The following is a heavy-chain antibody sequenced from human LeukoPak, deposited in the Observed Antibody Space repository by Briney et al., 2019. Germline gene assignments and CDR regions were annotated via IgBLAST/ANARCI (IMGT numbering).Heavy chain of an antibody. V-gene: IGHV3-33*06. J-gene: IGHJ4*02. D-gene: IGHD2-15*01. CDR2: IWYDGSHQ. CDR1: GFTFGDYA. Sequence: GGSLRLSCTASGFTFGDYAMSWFRQAPGKGLEWVAVIWYDGSHQYYADSVKGRFTISRDNSKNTLDLQMNSLRVEDTAVYFCAKDKDTPATAQPQRGYFESWGQGTLVTVSS. CDR3: AKDKDTPATAQPQRGYFES.